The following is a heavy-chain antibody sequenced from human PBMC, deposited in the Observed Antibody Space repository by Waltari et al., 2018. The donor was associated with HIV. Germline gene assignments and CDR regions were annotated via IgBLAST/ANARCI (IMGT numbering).Heavy chain of an antibody. D-gene: IGHD6-13*01. Sequence: EWMGWISAYNGNTNYAQKLQGRVTMTTDTSTSTAYMELRSLRSDDTAVYYCAREELAAAGVDYWGQGTLVTVSS. J-gene: IGHJ4*02. CDR3: AREELAAAGVDY. V-gene: IGHV1-18*01. CDR2: ISAYNGNT.